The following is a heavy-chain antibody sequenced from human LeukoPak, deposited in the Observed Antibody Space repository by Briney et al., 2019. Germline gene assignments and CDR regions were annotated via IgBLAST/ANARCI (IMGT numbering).Heavy chain of an antibody. CDR1: GYTFTGYY. Sequence: ASVKVSCKASGYTFTGYYMHCVRQSPGQRLKWMGWINPNSGGTNYAQKFQGRVTMTRDTSISTAYMELSRLRSDDTAVYYCARDLQAVTAIISDAFDIWGQGTMVTVSS. D-gene: IGHD2-21*02. CDR3: ARDLQAVTAIISDAFDI. V-gene: IGHV1-2*02. J-gene: IGHJ3*02. CDR2: INPNSGGT.